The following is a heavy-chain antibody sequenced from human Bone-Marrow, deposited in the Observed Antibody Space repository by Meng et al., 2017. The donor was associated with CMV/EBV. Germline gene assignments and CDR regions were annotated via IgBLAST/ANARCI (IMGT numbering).Heavy chain of an antibody. D-gene: IGHD2-2*01. V-gene: IGHV3-23*01. CDR2: ISGSGGGT. J-gene: IGHJ4*02. CDR3: AKDGCSSTSCFGLFDY. CDR1: GFTFSSYA. Sequence: GESLKISCAASGFTFSSYAMSWVRQAPGKGLEWVSAISGSGGGTYYADSVKGRFTISRDNSKNTLYLQMNSLRAEDTAVYYCAKDGCSSTSCFGLFDYWGQGTLVAVSS.